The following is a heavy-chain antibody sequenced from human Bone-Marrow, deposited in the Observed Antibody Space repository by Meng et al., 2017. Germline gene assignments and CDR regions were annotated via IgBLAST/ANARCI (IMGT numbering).Heavy chain of an antibody. Sequence: VQLGESGGGLVKPGGSLRLSCAASGFSFTDAWMSWVRQAPGKGLEWVGRIKSNSDGGTTDYAAPVKGRFTISRDDSKNTLYLQMNSLITEDTAVYFCATGAAAADHWGQGTLVTVSS. V-gene: IGHV3-15*01. J-gene: IGHJ4*02. CDR1: GFSFTDAW. CDR2: IKSNSDGGTT. CDR3: ATGAAAADH. D-gene: IGHD6-13*01.